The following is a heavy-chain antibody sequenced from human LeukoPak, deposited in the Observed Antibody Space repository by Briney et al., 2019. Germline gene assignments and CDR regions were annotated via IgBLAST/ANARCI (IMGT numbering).Heavy chain of an antibody. D-gene: IGHD2-2*01. Sequence: PGGSLRLSCAASGFTFSSYGMHWVRQAPGKGLEWVAFIRYDGSNKYYADSVKGRFTISRDNSKNTLYLQMNSLRAEDTAVYYCPHQYQLLGSYYYYGMDVWGQGTTVTVSS. CDR1: GFTFSSYG. CDR3: PHQYQLLGSYYYYGMDV. V-gene: IGHV3-30*02. CDR2: IRYDGSNK. J-gene: IGHJ6*02.